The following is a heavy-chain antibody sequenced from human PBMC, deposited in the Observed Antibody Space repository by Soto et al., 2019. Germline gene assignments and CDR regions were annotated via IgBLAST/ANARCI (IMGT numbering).Heavy chain of an antibody. CDR1: GFTVTSSY. J-gene: IGHJ6*02. V-gene: IGHV3-66*01. CDR2: IFSGGGT. CDR3: ARCPRYYYYAMDV. Sequence: EVQLVESGGGLVQPGRSLRLSCAASGFTVTSSYMSWVRQPPGRGLEWVAVIFSGGGTDYADSVKDRSTISRDKSTNTLWLQMNSLRAEDTAVYYCARCPRYYYYAMDVWGQGTTVTVSS.